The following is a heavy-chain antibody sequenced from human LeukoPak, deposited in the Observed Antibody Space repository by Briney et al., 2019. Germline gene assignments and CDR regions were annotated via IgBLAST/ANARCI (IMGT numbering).Heavy chain of an antibody. CDR2: IIPIFGTA. J-gene: IGHJ4*02. CDR3: ARDSGTSVYFDY. D-gene: IGHD1-7*01. V-gene: IGHV1-69*06. Sequence: ASVKVSRKASGGTFSSYAISWVRQAPGQGLEWMGGIIPIFGTANYAQKFQGRVTITADKSTSTAYMELSSLRSEDTAVYYCARDSGTSVYFDYWGQGTLVTVSS. CDR1: GGTFSSYA.